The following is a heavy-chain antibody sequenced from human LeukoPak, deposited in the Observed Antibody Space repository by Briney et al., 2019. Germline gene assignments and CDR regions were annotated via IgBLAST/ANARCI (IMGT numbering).Heavy chain of an antibody. J-gene: IGHJ4*02. CDR2: IYYSGST. CDR1: GGSISTSPYY. CDR3: ARHRGHYDNSGHYADY. V-gene: IGHV4-39*01. Sequence: PSETLSLTCTVSGGSISTSPYYWGWVRQPPGKGLEWIGTIYYSGSTYYNPSLKSRVTISVDTSKNQFSLRLTSVTAADTAVYYCARHRGHYDNSGHYADYWGQGTLLTVSS. D-gene: IGHD3-22*01.